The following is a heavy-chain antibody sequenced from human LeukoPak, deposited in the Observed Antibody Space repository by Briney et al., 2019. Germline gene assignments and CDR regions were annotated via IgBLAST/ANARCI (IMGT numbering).Heavy chain of an antibody. CDR2: IGLAGDT. J-gene: IGHJ4*02. CDR1: GFTFSSYD. Sequence: GGSLRLSCAASGFTFSSYDMHWVRQATGKGLEWVSTIGLAGDTYYPGSVKGRFTISRENAKNSLYLQMNSLRAGDTAVYYCAREGAAGSFDYWGQGTLVTDSS. CDR3: AREGAAGSFDY. D-gene: IGHD6-13*01. V-gene: IGHV3-13*01.